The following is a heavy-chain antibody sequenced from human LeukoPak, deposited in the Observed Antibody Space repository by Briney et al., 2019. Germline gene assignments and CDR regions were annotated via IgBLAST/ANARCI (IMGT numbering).Heavy chain of an antibody. CDR2: ISSNGGST. CDR1: GFTFSSYA. V-gene: IGHV3-64*01. Sequence: GGSLRLSCAASGFTFSSYAMHWVRQAPGKGLEYVSAISSNGGSTYYANSVKGRFTISRDNSKNTLYLQMGSLRAEDMAVYYCASKGYHYDSSGYSPGYFDYWGQGTLVTVSS. J-gene: IGHJ4*02. D-gene: IGHD3-22*01. CDR3: ASKGYHYDSSGYSPGYFDY.